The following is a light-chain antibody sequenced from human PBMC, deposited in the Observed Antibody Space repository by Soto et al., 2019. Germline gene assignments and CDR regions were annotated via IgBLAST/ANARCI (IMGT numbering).Light chain of an antibody. CDR1: SSDVGGYDC. V-gene: IGLV2-14*01. CDR2: EVS. Sequence: QSVLTQPASVSGSPGQSITISCTGTSSDVGGYDCVSWYQLHPGKAPKLMVFEVSNWPSGVSYRFSGSKSGNTASLTISGLQAEDEADYFCSSYSISTAYLFGTGTKVTVL. J-gene: IGLJ1*01. CDR3: SSYSISTAYL.